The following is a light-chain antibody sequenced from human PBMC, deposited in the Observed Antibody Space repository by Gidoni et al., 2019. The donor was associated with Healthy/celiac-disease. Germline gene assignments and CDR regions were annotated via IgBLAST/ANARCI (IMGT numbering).Light chain of an antibody. J-gene: IGKJ2*01. CDR1: QSVLYCSNNKNY. CDR3: QQYYSTPPVT. Sequence: DIVMTQSPDSLAVSLGERATINCKSSQSVLYCSNNKNYLAWSQQKPGQPPKLLIYWASTRESGVPDRFSGSGCGTDFTLTISSLQAEDVAVYYCQQYYSTPPVTFGQGTKLEIK. CDR2: WAS. V-gene: IGKV4-1*01.